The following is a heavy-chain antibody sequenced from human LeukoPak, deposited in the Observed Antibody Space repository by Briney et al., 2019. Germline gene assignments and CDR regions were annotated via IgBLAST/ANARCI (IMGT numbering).Heavy chain of an antibody. CDR2: IYYSGST. CDR1: GGSISSSSYY. D-gene: IGHD3-16*02. J-gene: IGHJ4*02. Sequence: SETLSLTCTVSGGSISSSSYYWGWIRQPPGKGLEWIGSIYYSGSTYYNPSLKSRVTISVDTSKNQFSLKLSSVTAADTAVYYCARVRSTFGGVIDPFFDYWGQGTLVTVSS. V-gene: IGHV4-39*07. CDR3: ARVRSTFGGVIDPFFDY.